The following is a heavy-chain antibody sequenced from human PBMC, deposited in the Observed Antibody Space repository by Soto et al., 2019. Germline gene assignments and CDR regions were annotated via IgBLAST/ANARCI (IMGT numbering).Heavy chain of an antibody. V-gene: IGHV4-34*01. CDR1: GGSFSGYY. CDR2: INHSGST. D-gene: IGHD3-22*01. Sequence: PSETLSLTCAVYGGSFSGYYWSWIRQPPGKGLEWIGEINHSGSTNYNPSLKSRVTISVDTSKNQFSLKLSSVTAADTAVYYCARGTRFYYDSSGYYYWGQGTLVTVSS. J-gene: IGHJ4*02. CDR3: ARGTRFYYDSSGYYY.